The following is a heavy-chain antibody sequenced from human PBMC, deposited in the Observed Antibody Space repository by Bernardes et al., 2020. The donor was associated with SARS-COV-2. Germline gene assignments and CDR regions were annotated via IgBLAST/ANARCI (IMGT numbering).Heavy chain of an antibody. V-gene: IGHV3-23*01. CDR2: ISGSGGST. CDR1: GFTFSSYA. CDR3: AKDRATTVVTPLGLDY. Sequence: GGSLRLSCAASGFTFSSYAMSWVRQAPGKGLEWVSAISGSGGSTYYTDSVKGRFTISRDNSKNTLYLQMNSLRAEDTAVYYCAKDRATTVVTPLGLDYWGQGTLVTVSS. J-gene: IGHJ4*02. D-gene: IGHD4-17*01.